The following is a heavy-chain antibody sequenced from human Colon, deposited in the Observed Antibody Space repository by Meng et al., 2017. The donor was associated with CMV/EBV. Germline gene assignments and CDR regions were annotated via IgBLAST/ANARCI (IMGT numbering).Heavy chain of an antibody. CDR3: ARENTAVPGGDS. J-gene: IGHJ4*02. CDR1: GFTFSSYA. CDR2: ISGSGGST. Sequence: GGSLRLSCAASGFTFSSYAMSWVRQAPGKGLEWVSGISGSGGSTYYADSVKGRFTISRDNAKNSLYLQMNSLRVEDTALYFCARENTAVPGGDSWGQGTLVTVSS. D-gene: IGHD6-19*01. V-gene: IGHV3-23*01.